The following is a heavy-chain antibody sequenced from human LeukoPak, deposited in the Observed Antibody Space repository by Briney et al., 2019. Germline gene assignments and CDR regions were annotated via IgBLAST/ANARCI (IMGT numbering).Heavy chain of an antibody. CDR1: GFTFRNYV. CDR3: AREGYYRSGSPPSLYFAY. CDR2: TSSDLNVK. J-gene: IGHJ4*02. Sequence: GGSLRLSCAASGFTFRNYVIHWVRQAPGKGLEWVAVTSSDLNVKLYADSVKGRFTISRDNSSRTLYLQMNSLRPEDTAIYYCAREGYYRSGSPPSLYFAYWGQGTLVTVSS. D-gene: IGHD3-10*01. V-gene: IGHV3-30-3*01.